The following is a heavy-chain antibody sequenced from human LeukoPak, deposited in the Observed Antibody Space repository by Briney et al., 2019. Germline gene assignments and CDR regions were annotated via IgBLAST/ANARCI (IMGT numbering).Heavy chain of an antibody. CDR3: ARTASYDSSGYDDDY. CDR2: ISSSGSTI. V-gene: IGHV3-11*01. J-gene: IGHJ4*02. CDR1: GFTFSTYD. Sequence: PGGSLRLSCAASGFTFSTYDMSWIRQAPGKGLEWVSYISSSGSTIYYADSVKGRFTISRDNAKNSLYLQMNSLRAEDTAVYYCARTASYDSSGYDDDYWGQGTLVTVSS. D-gene: IGHD3-22*01.